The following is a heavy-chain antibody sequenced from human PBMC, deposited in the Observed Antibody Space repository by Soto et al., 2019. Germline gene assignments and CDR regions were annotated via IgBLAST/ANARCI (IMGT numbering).Heavy chain of an antibody. D-gene: IGHD1-1*01. CDR2: IYHSGST. J-gene: IGHJ4*02. CDR1: GGSISSGGYS. V-gene: IGHV4-30-2*01. CDR3: ARQGGRTTGTSVDY. Sequence: SETLSLTCAVSGGSISSGGYSWSWIRQPPGKGLEWIGYIYHSGSTYYNPSLKSRVTISVDRSKNQFSLKLSSVAAADTAVYHCARQGGRTTGTSVDYWGQGTLVTVSS.